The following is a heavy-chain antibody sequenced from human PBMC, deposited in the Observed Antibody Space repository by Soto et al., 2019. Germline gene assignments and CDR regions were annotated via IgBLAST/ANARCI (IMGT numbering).Heavy chain of an antibody. D-gene: IGHD3-22*01. J-gene: IGHJ4*02. CDR1: GGSISSGGYY. V-gene: IGHV4-31*03. CDR3: ARDSSYSSGYFDY. Sequence: NPSETLSLTCTVSGGSISSGGYYWSWIRQHPGKGLEWIGYIYYSGSTYYNPSLKSRVTISVDTSKNQFSLKLSSVTAADTAVYYCARDSSYSSGYFDYWGQGTLVTVSS. CDR2: IYYSGST.